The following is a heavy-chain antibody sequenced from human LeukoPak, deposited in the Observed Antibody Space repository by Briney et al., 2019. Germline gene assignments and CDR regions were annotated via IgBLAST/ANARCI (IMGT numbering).Heavy chain of an antibody. CDR2: IRFDGSNK. J-gene: IGHJ4*02. CDR3: AREFVGRVD. Sequence: GGSLRLSCVASGFTFSNYGMHWVRQTPGKGLEWVAFIRFDGSNKYYADSVKGRLTISRDNAKNSLYLQMNSLRAEDTGVYYCAREFVGRVDWGQGTLVTVSS. V-gene: IGHV3-30*02. CDR1: GFTFSNYG. D-gene: IGHD2-15*01.